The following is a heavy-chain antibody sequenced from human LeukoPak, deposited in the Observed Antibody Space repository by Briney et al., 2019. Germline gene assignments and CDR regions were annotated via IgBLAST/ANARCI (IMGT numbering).Heavy chain of an antibody. Sequence: SETLSLTCTVSGGSISSSSYYWGWIRQPPGKGLEWIGNVYFSGSTYYNPSLKSRVTISVDKSKNQFSLKLSSVTAADTAVYYCARQAKYYYYGMDVWGQGTTVTVSS. CDR2: VYFSGST. J-gene: IGHJ6*02. CDR3: ARQAKYYYYGMDV. CDR1: GGSISSSSYY. V-gene: IGHV4-39*07.